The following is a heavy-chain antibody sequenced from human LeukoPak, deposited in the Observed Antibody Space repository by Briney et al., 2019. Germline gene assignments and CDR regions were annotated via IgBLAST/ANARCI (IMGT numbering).Heavy chain of an antibody. J-gene: IGHJ5*02. CDR2: IYTSGST. Sequence: SETLSLTCTVSGGSISSGSYYWSWIWQPAGKGLEWIGRIYTSGSTNYNPSLKSRVTISVDTSKNQFSLKLSSVTAADTAVYYCAREDSGWFAWFDPWGQGTLVTVSS. D-gene: IGHD6-19*01. V-gene: IGHV4-61*02. CDR1: GGSISSGSYY. CDR3: AREDSGWFAWFDP.